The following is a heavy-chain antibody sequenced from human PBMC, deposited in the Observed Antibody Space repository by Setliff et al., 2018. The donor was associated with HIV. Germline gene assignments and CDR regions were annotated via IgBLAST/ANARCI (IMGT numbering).Heavy chain of an antibody. CDR3: ASRIYYYDSNNFLREAGFDP. J-gene: IGHJ5*02. V-gene: IGHV4-39*01. D-gene: IGHD3-22*01. CDR1: GGSASNSRYY. CDR2: IHYNAKT. Sequence: SETLSLTCTVSGGSASNSRYYWAWIRQPPGKGLEYIGSIHYNAKTYYNPSLKSRVTISIDTSKNQFSLNLTSVTAADTAVYYCASRIYYYDSNNFLREAGFDPWCQGTLVTVSS.